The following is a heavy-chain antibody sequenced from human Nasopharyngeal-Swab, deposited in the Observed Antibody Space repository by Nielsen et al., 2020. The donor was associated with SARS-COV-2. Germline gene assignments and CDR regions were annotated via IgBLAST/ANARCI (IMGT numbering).Heavy chain of an antibody. CDR3: ARDPDVDIVATDAFDI. Sequence: LSLTCAASGFTFSSYAMHWVRQAPGKGLEWVAVISYDGSNKYYADSVKGRFTISRDNSKNTLYLQMNSLGAEDTAVYYCARDPDVDIVATDAFDIWGQGTMVTVSS. V-gene: IGHV3-30-3*01. CDR1: GFTFSSYA. CDR2: ISYDGSNK. D-gene: IGHD5-12*01. J-gene: IGHJ3*02.